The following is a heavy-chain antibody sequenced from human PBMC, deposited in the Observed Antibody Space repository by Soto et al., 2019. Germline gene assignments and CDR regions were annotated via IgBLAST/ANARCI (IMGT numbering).Heavy chain of an antibody. J-gene: IGHJ4*02. CDR1: GFTFSRYD. CDR2: IGNAGDT. Sequence: GGSLRLSCAASGFTFSRYDMHWVRQVTGKGLEWVSGIGNAGDTYYPGSVKGRFTISRENAKNSLYLQMNNLRAEDTAVYYCTRGSPARDFDYWGQGTLVTLSS. D-gene: IGHD2-15*01. CDR3: TRGSPARDFDY. V-gene: IGHV3-13*01.